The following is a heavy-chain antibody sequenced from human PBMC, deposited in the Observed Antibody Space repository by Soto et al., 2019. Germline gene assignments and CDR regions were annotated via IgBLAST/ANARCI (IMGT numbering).Heavy chain of an antibody. D-gene: IGHD2-2*01. V-gene: IGHV3-33*01. Sequence: VAVIWYDGSNKYYADSVKGRFTISRDNSKNTLYLQMNSLRAEDTAVYYCARDSEEYCSSTSCYAGRYFDYWGQGTLVTVSS. J-gene: IGHJ4*02. CDR2: IWYDGSNK. CDR3: ARDSEEYCSSTSCYAGRYFDY.